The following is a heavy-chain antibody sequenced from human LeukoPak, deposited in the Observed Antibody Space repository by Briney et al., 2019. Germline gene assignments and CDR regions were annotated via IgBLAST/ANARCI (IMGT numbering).Heavy chain of an antibody. CDR1: GGSISNYY. CDR2: ISTSGST. Sequence: SETLSLTCTVSGGSISNYYWSWIRQPAGKGLECLGRISTSGSTNYNTSLKSRVTMSVDASKSQFSLKLNSVTAADTAVYYCARAPPVGYYYYYMDVWGKGTTVTVSS. V-gene: IGHV4-4*07. CDR3: ARAPPVGYYYYYMDV. J-gene: IGHJ6*03.